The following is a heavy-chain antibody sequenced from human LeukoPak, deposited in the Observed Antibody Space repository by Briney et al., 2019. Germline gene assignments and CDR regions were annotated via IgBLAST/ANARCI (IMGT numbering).Heavy chain of an antibody. CDR2: INSDGSST. D-gene: IGHD1-26*01. J-gene: IGHJ6*04. Sequence: GGSLRLSCAASGFTFSSYWMHWVRQAPGKGLVRVSRINSDGSSTSYADSVKGRFTISRDNAKNTLYLQMNSLRAEDTAVYYCARGYSPTIPLDYYYGMDVWGKGTTVTVSS. CDR3: ARGYSPTIPLDYYYGMDV. CDR1: GFTFSSYW. V-gene: IGHV3-74*01.